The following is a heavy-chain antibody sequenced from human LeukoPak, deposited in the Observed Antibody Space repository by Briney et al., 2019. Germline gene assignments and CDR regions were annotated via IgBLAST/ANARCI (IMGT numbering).Heavy chain of an antibody. V-gene: IGHV1-69*05. CDR1: GGTFSSYA. D-gene: IGHD2-21*01. J-gene: IGHJ4*02. Sequence: SVKVSCKASGGTFSSYAISWVRQAPGQGLKWMGRIIPIFGTANYAQKFQGRVTITTDESTSAAYMELSSLRSEDTAVYYCATEAMVVNPPFDYWGQGTLVTVSS. CDR2: IIPIFGTA. CDR3: ATEAMVVNPPFDY.